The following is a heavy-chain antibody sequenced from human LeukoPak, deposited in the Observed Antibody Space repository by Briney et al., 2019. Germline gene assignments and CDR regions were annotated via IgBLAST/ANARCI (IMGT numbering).Heavy chain of an antibody. Sequence: GRSLRLSCAASGFTFDDYAMHWLRQAPEKGLEWVSGISWDSGSIGYADSVKGRFTISRDNAKNSLYLQMNSLRAEDMALYYCAKDYKRRGSGGGYFDLWGRGTLVTVSS. CDR3: AKDYKRRGSGGGYFDL. CDR1: GFTFDDYA. V-gene: IGHV3-9*03. J-gene: IGHJ2*01. D-gene: IGHD6-19*01. CDR2: ISWDSGSI.